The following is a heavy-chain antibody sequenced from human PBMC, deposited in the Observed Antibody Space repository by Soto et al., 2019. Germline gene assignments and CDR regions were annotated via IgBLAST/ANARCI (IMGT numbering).Heavy chain of an antibody. D-gene: IGHD1-1*01. CDR2: INAGNGNT. V-gene: IGHV1-3*01. Sequence: QVQLVQSGAEVKKPGASVKVSCKASGYTFTRYAMHWVRQAPGQRLEWMGWINAGNGNTKYSQKFQGRVTITRDTSASTAYMVLSSLRSEDTAVYYCARGMYTIAYWGQGTLVTVS. J-gene: IGHJ4*02. CDR3: ARGMYTIAY. CDR1: GYTFTRYA.